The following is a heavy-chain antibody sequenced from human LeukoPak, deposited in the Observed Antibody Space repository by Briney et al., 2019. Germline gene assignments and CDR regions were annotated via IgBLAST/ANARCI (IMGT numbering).Heavy chain of an antibody. V-gene: IGHV4-59*12. D-gene: IGHD4-11*01. Sequence: SETLSLTCTVSGGSISSYYWSWIRQPPGKGLEWIGYIYYSGSTNYNPSLKSRVTISVDKSKNQFSLSLSSVTAADTAVYYCARITVTKGRYNWFDPWGQGTLVTVSS. J-gene: IGHJ5*02. CDR1: GGSISSYY. CDR2: IYYSGST. CDR3: ARITVTKGRYNWFDP.